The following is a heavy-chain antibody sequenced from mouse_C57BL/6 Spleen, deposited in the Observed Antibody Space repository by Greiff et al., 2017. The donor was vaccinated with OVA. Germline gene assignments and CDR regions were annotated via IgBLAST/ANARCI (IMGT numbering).Heavy chain of an antibody. Sequence: QVQLQHSGAELVKPGASVKISCKASGYAFSSYWMNWVKQRPGKGLEWIGQIYPGDGDTNYNGKFKGKATLTADKSSSTAYMQLSSLTSEDSAVYFCARYYYGSSYENYFDYWGQGTTLTVSS. D-gene: IGHD1-1*01. CDR1: GYAFSSYW. J-gene: IGHJ2*01. V-gene: IGHV1-80*01. CDR3: ARYYYGSSYENYFDY. CDR2: IYPGDGDT.